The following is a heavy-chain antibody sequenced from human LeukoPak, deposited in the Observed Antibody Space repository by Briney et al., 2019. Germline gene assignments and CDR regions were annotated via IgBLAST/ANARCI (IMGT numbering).Heavy chain of an antibody. J-gene: IGHJ3*02. V-gene: IGHV3-21*01. D-gene: IGHD6-13*01. CDR3: ARALEAAAGTYNDAFDI. CDR2: ISSSSSYI. Sequence: PGLSLRLSCASSGFTFSSYSMNWVRQAPGKGLEWVSSISSSSSYIYYADSVKGRFTISRDNAKNSLYLQMNSLRAEDTAVYYCARALEAAAGTYNDAFDIWGQGTMVTVSS. CDR1: GFTFSSYS.